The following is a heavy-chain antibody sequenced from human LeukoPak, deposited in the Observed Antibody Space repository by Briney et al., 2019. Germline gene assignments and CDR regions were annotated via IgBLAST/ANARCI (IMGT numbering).Heavy chain of an antibody. J-gene: IGHJ4*02. V-gene: IGHV3-53*01. CDR3: ARGVEPLAANTLAY. Sequence: GGSLRLSCAASGFTVITNDMTWVRQAPGKGLDWVSVLYSDGNTKYADSVQGRFTISRDNSKNSLYLDMNSLSPDDTAVYYCARGVEPLAANTLAYWGQGTLVTVSS. D-gene: IGHD1-14*01. CDR2: LYSDGNT. CDR1: GFTVITND.